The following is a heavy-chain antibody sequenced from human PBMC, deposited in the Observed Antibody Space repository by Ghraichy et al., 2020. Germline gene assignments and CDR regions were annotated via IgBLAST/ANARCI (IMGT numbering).Heavy chain of an antibody. J-gene: IGHJ4*02. V-gene: IGHV3-48*01. Sequence: GGSLRLSCTASGFPFTSYNMHWVRQAPGKGLEWISFISSASRTVKYADSVKGRFTISRDNAENSLFLQMNSLRADDAAVYFCARGDSSDSLSNDWGPGTLVTVSS. CDR2: ISSASRTV. D-gene: IGHD3-22*01. CDR3: ARGDSSDSLSND. CDR1: GFPFTSYN.